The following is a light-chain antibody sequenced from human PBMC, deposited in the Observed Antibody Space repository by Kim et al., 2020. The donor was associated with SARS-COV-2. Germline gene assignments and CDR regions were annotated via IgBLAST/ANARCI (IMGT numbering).Light chain of an antibody. CDR2: GAS. J-gene: IGKJ1*01. Sequence: EIVLTQSPGTLSLSPGARATLSCRASQSVSSSYLAWYQQKPGQAPRLLIYGASSRATGIPDRFSGSGSGTDFTLTISRLEPEDFAVYYCQQYGSSRRTFGQGTKVDIK. CDR1: QSVSSSY. CDR3: QQYGSSRRT. V-gene: IGKV3-20*01.